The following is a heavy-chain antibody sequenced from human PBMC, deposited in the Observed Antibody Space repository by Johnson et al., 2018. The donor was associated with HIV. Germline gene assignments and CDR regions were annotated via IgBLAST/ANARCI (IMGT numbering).Heavy chain of an antibody. Sequence: VQLVESGGGLVQPGRSLRLSCAASGFTVSSNYMSWVRQAPGKGLEWVSVIYSGGSTYYPDSVKGRFTISRDNSKNALYLQMNSLRTEDTAMYFCARDLRYYDSSGYYHDAFDIWGQGTMVTVSS. V-gene: IGHV3-66*02. CDR2: IYSGGST. J-gene: IGHJ3*02. CDR3: ARDLRYYDSSGYYHDAFDI. D-gene: IGHD3-22*01. CDR1: GFTVSSNY.